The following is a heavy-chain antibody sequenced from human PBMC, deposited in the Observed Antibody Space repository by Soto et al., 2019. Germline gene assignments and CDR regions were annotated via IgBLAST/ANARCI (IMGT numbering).Heavy chain of an antibody. CDR2: VNPIVGMS. V-gene: IGHV1-69*02. CDR3: ATTNGTGSAPVDS. CDR1: AGTFNRYT. Sequence: QVQLVQSGAEVKKPGSSVRVSCSASAGTFNRYTINWVRQAPGQRLEWVGSVNPIVGMSISASKFQGRVRIVADKATSTAYMALTSLTSEDTAVYYCATTNGTGSAPVDSWDQGTLV. J-gene: IGHJ4*02. D-gene: IGHD3-10*01.